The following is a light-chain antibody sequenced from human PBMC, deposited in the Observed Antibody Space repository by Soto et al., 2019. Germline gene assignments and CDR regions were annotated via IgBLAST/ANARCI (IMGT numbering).Light chain of an antibody. J-gene: IGLJ1*01. CDR1: SSDIGAYDY. CDR3: FSFTTTITQL. Sequence: SALTQPASLSGSPGQSITISCTGTSSDIGAYDYVSWFQQHPGKAPKLMISEVNNRPSGVSNRFSGSKSGNTAYLTISGLQVEDEAEYFCFSFTTTITQLFGTGIKFAVL. CDR2: EVN. V-gene: IGLV2-14*01.